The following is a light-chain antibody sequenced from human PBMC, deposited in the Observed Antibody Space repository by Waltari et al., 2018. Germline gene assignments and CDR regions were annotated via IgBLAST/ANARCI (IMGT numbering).Light chain of an antibody. Sequence: EIVMTQSPATLSVSPGDGATLSCRASQSVGGSLAWYQQKPGQAPRLLIYGASTRATGIPARFSGSGSGTEFTLTISSLQSEDFAVYYCQQYINYYTFGQGTKLEIK. CDR2: GAS. J-gene: IGKJ2*01. CDR1: QSVGGS. V-gene: IGKV3-15*01. CDR3: QQYINYYT.